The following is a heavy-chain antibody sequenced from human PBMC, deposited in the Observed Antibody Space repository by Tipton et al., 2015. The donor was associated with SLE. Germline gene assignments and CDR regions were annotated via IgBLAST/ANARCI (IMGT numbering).Heavy chain of an antibody. Sequence: LSLTCTVSGGSISSYYWSWIRQPPGKGLEWIGYIYYSGGTNYNPSLQSRVTISIDTSKNEFSLNLNSLTAADTAVYYCARGDILTVSGARGYWFDPWGQGTLVTVSS. J-gene: IGHJ5*02. CDR2: IYYSGGT. V-gene: IGHV4-59*08. CDR3: ARGDILTVSGARGYWFDP. CDR1: GGSISSYY. D-gene: IGHD3-9*01.